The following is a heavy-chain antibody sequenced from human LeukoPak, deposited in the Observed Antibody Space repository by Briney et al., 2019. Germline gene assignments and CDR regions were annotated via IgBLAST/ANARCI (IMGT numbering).Heavy chain of an antibody. CDR3: ARRGFGSYYYYGMDV. CDR2: INPNSGGT. V-gene: IGHV1-2*02. Sequence: ASVKVSCKASGYTFTGYYMHCVRQSAGQGLEWMGWINPNSGGTNYAQKFQGRVTMTRDTSISTAYMELSRLRSDDTAVYYCARRGFGSYYYYGMDVWGQGTTVTVSS. D-gene: IGHD3-10*01. J-gene: IGHJ6*02. CDR1: GYTFTGYY.